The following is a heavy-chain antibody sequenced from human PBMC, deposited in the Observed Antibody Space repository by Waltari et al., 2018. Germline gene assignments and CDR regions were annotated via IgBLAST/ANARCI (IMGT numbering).Heavy chain of an antibody. CDR1: GGTFSSYT. D-gene: IGHD6-13*01. CDR3: ARATAAAGKEGDY. J-gene: IGHJ4*02. V-gene: IGHV1-69*02. Sequence: QVQLVQSGAEVKKPGSSVKVSCKASGGTFSSYTISWVRQAPGQGLEWMGRIIPIIGIANYAQKFQGRVTITADKSTSTAYMELSSLRSEDTAVYYCARATAAAGKEGDYWGQGTLVTVSS. CDR2: IIPIIGIA.